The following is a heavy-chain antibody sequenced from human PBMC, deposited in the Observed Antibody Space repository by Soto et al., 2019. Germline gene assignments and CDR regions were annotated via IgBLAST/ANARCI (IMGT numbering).Heavy chain of an antibody. CDR1: GYTFTSYG. CDR3: ARDVIAVAGPDYYGMDV. CDR2: ISAYNGNT. V-gene: IGHV1-18*01. Sequence: ASVTVSCKASGYTFTSYGISWVRQAPGQGLEWMGWISAYNGNTNYAQKLQGRVTMTTDTSTSTAYMELRSLRSDDTAVYYCARDVIAVAGPDYYGMDVWGQGTTVTVS. D-gene: IGHD6-19*01. J-gene: IGHJ6*02.